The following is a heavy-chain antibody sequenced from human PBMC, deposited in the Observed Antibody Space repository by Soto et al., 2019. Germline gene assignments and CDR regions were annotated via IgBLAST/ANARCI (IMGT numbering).Heavy chain of an antibody. D-gene: IGHD1-20*01. CDR1: GGSFSGYY. J-gene: IGHJ4*02. CDR2: INHSGST. V-gene: IGHV4-34*01. Sequence: QVQLQQWGAGLLKPSETLSLTCAVYGGSFSGYYWSWIRQPPGKGLEWIGEINHSGSTNYNPSLKSRVTISVDTSKNQFSLKLSSVTAADTAVYYCARSLRYNWKGSFYWGPGTLVTVSS. CDR3: ARSLRYNWKGSFY.